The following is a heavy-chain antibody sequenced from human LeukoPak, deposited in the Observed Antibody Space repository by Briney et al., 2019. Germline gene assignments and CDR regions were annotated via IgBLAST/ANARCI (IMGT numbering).Heavy chain of an antibody. J-gene: IGHJ4*02. CDR3: ARVLLTGTETDY. CDR2: ISSWGSTI. CDR1: GFTFSSYE. D-gene: IGHD3-9*01. Sequence: RGSLRLSCVVSGFTFSSYEMNWVRQAPGKGLEWVSYISSWGSTIDYLDSVKGRFTISRDNAKNSLYLQMNSLRAEDTAVYYCARVLLTGTETDYWGQGTLVTVSS. V-gene: IGHV3-48*03.